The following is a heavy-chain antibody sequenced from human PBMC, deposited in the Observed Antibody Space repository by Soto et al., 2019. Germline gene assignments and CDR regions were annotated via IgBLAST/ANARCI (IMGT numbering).Heavy chain of an antibody. CDR1: GGSISSGGYS. CDR3: ARSHYDYVWGSYRQSDAFDI. CDR2: IYHSGST. D-gene: IGHD3-16*02. J-gene: IGHJ3*02. Sequence: QLQLQESGSGLVKPSQTLSPTCAVSGGSISSGGYSWSWIRQPPGKGLEWIGYIYHSGSTYYNPSLKSRVTISVDRSKNQFSLKLSSVTAADTAVYYCARSHYDYVWGSYRQSDAFDIWGQGTMVTVSS. V-gene: IGHV4-30-2*01.